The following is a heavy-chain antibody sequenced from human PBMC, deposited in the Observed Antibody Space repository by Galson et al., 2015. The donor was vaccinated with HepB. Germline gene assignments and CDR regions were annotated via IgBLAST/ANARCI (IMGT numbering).Heavy chain of an antibody. V-gene: IGHV3-72*01. CDR1: GFTFSNYY. CDR3: ARDPNGCPAY. CDR2: IMNRIQSYTT. D-gene: IGHD2-8*01. J-gene: IGHJ4*02. Sequence: SLRLSCAASGFTFSNYYMDWARQAPGKGLEWVGRIMNRIQSYTTQYAASVKDRITVSRDDSKKSLCLQMDSLKVEDTAVYYCARDPNGCPAYWGKGPLVP.